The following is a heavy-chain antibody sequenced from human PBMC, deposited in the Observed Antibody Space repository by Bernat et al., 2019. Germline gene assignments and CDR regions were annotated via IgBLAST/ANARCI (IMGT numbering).Heavy chain of an antibody. J-gene: IGHJ5*02. Sequence: QLQLQESGPGLVKPSETLSLTCTVSGGSISSSSYYWGWIRQPPGKGLEWIGSIYYSGSTYYNPSLKSRVTISVDTSKNQFSLKLSSVTAADTAVYYCARGHLTHNWFYPGGEGTVIYVSS. CDR1: GGSISSSSYY. CDR3: ARGHLTHNWFYP. V-gene: IGHV4-39*01. CDR2: IYYSGST.